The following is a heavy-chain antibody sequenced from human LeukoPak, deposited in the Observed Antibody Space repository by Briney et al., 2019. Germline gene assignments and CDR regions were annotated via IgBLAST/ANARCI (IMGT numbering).Heavy chain of an antibody. CDR1: GYTFTSYD. Sequence: ASVKVSCKASGYTFTSYDINWVRQATGQGLEWMGWMNPNSGNTGYAQKFQGRVTMTRNTSISTAYMELSSLRSEDTAVYYCARFAKMGANTAKYYLDVWGKGNKVNVSS. V-gene: IGHV1-8*01. CDR3: ARFAKMGANTAKYYLDV. J-gene: IGHJ6*03. CDR2: MNPNSGNT. D-gene: IGHD1-26*01.